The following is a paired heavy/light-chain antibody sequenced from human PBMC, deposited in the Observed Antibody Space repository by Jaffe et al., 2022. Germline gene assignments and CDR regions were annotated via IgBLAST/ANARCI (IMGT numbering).Heavy chain of an antibody. CDR2: ISGSGGST. Sequence: EVQLLESGGGLVQPGGSLRLSCAASGFTFSSYAMSWVRQAPGKGLEWVSAISGSGGSTYYADSVKGRFTISRDNSKNTLYLQMNSLRAEDTAVYYCAKDPHDFWSGYSEYYFDYWGQGTLVTVSS. J-gene: IGHJ4*02. V-gene: IGHV3-23*01. D-gene: IGHD3-3*01. CDR1: GFTFSSYA. CDR3: AKDPHDFWSGYSEYYFDY.
Light chain of an antibody. CDR3: QVWDSSSVYVV. CDR1: NIGSKS. Sequence: SYVLTQPPSVSVAPGQTARITCGGNNIGSKSVHWYQQKPGQAPVLVVYDDSDRPSGIPERFSGSNSGNTATLTISRVEAGDEADYYCQVWDSSSVYVVFGGGTKLTVL. CDR2: DDS. V-gene: IGLV3-21*02. J-gene: IGLJ2*01.